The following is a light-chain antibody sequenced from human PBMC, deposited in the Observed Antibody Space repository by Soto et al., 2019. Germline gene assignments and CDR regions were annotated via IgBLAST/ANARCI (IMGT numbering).Light chain of an antibody. Sequence: DIQMTQSPSTLSASVGDRVTISCRASQSINKWLAWYQQKPGKAPNLLIYEVSTLDSGVPSRFSGSGSGTEFTLTSSSLQPDDFATYYCQHYSGDRATFGQGTKVEI. CDR1: QSINKW. J-gene: IGKJ1*01. CDR2: EVS. V-gene: IGKV1-5*03. CDR3: QHYSGDRAT.